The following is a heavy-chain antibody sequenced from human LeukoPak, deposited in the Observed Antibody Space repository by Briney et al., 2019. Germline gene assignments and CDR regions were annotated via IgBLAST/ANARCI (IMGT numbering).Heavy chain of an antibody. CDR1: GFTFSSYG. J-gene: IGHJ5*02. Sequence: GGSLRLSCAASGFTFSSYGMHWVRQAPGKGLEWVAVIWYDGSNKYYADSVKGRFTISRDNPKNTLYLQMNSPRAEDTAVYYCARGSGTDWFDPWGQGTLVTVSS. D-gene: IGHD1-14*01. CDR3: ARGSGTDWFDP. CDR2: IWYDGSNK. V-gene: IGHV3-33*01.